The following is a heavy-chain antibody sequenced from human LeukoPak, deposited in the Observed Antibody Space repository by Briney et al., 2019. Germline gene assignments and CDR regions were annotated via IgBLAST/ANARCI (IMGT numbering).Heavy chain of an antibody. Sequence: ASVKVSCKASGYTFTSYGISWVRQAPGQGLEWMGWISAYNGNTNYAQKLQGRVTMTTDTSTSTAYMELSGLRSEDTAIYYCARGYSGLHFDSWGQGSLATVSS. CDR1: GYTFTSYG. J-gene: IGHJ4*02. CDR2: ISAYNGNT. CDR3: ARGYSGLHFDS. V-gene: IGHV1-18*01. D-gene: IGHD1-26*01.